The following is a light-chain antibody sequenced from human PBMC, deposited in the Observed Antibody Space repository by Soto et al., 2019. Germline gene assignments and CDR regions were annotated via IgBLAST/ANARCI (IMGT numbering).Light chain of an antibody. J-gene: IGKJ1*01. CDR1: EIINNYY. Sequence: EIVLTQSPGTLSLSAGEGATLSCRASEIINNYYLAWYQQRPGQAPRLLIFGASSSATGIPDRFSGRGSGTDFTLTISRLEPEDFAVYYCQQYGSSPQTCGQGPKVEVK. CDR2: GAS. CDR3: QQYGSSPQT. V-gene: IGKV3-20*01.